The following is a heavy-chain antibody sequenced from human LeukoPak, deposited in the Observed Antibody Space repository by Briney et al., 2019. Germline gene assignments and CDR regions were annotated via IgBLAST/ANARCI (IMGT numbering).Heavy chain of an antibody. CDR3: TRERARDGSGILWLYYYYMDV. CDR1: GFTFGDYA. Sequence: GGSLRLSCTASGFTFGDYAMSWVRQAPGKGLEWVGFIRSKAYGGTTEYAASVKGRFTISRDDSKSIAYLQMNSLKTEDTAVYYCTRERARDGSGILWLYYYYMDVWGKGTTVTVSS. D-gene: IGHD3-10*01. J-gene: IGHJ6*03. CDR2: IRSKAYGGTT. V-gene: IGHV3-49*04.